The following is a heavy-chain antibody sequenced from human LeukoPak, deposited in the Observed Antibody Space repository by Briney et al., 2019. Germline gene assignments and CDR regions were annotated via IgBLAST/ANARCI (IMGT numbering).Heavy chain of an antibody. J-gene: IGHJ4*02. Sequence: SLRLSCTASGFTFSNYGMHWVRQAPGKGLEWMATISYDGNNNYYTYSVKGRFTVSRDNSKNTLYLQMSSLRGEDTGVYYCARDRGGNEFDYWGQGTLVTVSS. D-gene: IGHD4-23*01. CDR2: ISYDGNNN. CDR1: GFTFSNYG. V-gene: IGHV3-30*03. CDR3: ARDRGGNEFDY.